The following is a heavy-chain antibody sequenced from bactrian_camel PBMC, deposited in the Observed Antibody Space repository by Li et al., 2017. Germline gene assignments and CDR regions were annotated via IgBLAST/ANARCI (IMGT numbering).Heavy chain of an antibody. CDR2: VNSGGSTP. V-gene: IGHV3S1*01. Sequence: HVQLVESGGDLVQPGGSLRLSCAASGFTFSSYWMYWVRQVSGKGLEWVSAVNSGGSTPYYLDSVKGRFTVSQDSAKNILYLQMNSLKPEDTAIYYCAARSVGWCPLFEHWLGKRAYTPGGYFANWGQGTQVTVS. CDR3: AARSVGWCPLFEHWLGKRAYTPGGYFAN. D-gene: IGHD1*01. J-gene: IGHJ6*01. CDR1: GFTFSSYW.